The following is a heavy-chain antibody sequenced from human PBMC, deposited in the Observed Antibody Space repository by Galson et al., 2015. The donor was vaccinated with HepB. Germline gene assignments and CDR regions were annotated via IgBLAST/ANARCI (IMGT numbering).Heavy chain of an antibody. V-gene: IGHV1-69*10. CDR1: GGTFSSYA. CDR3: ARDLGGDYVSGYYYYMDV. J-gene: IGHJ6*03. CDR2: IIPILGIA. Sequence: SVKVSCKASGGTFSSYAISWVRQAPGQGLEWMGGIIPILGIANYAQKFQGRVTITADKSTSTAYMELSSLRSEDTAVYYCARDLGGDYVSGYYYYMDVWGKGTTVTVSS. D-gene: IGHD4-17*01.